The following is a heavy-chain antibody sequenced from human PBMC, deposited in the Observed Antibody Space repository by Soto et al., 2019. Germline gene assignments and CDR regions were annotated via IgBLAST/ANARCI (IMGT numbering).Heavy chain of an antibody. V-gene: IGHV1-18*01. J-gene: IGHJ4*02. Sequence: VKVSSKASGYTFTSYGISWVRQAPGQGLEWMGWISAYNANTNYAQKLQGRVTMTTDTSTSTSYMELRSLRSDDTAVYFCARDRLGATGDYWGQGTLVTVSS. CDR2: ISAYNANT. CDR1: GYTFTSYG. D-gene: IGHD1-26*01. CDR3: ARDRLGATGDY.